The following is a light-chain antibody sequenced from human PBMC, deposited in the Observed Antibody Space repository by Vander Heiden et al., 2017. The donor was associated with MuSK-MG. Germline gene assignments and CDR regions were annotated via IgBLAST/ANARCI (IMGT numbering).Light chain of an antibody. V-gene: IGLV2-14*01. CDR3: NSYTSRSARGV. CDR2: DVT. J-gene: IGLJ3*02. Sequence: QSALTQPASLSGSPGQSITISCTGTSGDVGDYDSVSWYQQHPGKAPRLFISDVTSRPSGLSDRFSGSRSGNTAYLTIYGLQADDEADYYCNSYTSRSARGVFGGGTKLTVL. CDR1: SGDVGDYDS.